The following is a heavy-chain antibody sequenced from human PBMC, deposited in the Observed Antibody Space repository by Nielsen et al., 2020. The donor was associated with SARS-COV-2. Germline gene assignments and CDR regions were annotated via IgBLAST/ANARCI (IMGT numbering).Heavy chain of an antibody. CDR1: GLTFSTYA. V-gene: IGHV3-23*01. D-gene: IGHD3-3*01. J-gene: IGHJ6*02. CDR3: AKLWSGSYGMDV. Sequence: GGSLRLSCAASGLTFSTYAMSWVRQAPGKGLEWVSGISDSGGSTFYADSVRGRFTISRDNSKNAVYLLMSSLRAEDTATYFCAKLWSGSYGMDVWGQGTTVTVSS. CDR2: ISDSGGST.